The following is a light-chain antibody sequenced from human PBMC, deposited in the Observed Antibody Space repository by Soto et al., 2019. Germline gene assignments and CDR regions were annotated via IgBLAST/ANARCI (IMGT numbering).Light chain of an antibody. CDR3: QQASAVPIT. V-gene: IGKV1-12*01. CDR1: QGISNW. CDR2: TAS. J-gene: IGKJ5*01. Sequence: DIQMTQSPSFVSASVGDRVTVTCRASQGISNWLAWYQQKPGKAPKLLIYTASTLGSGVPSRFSGSGYGTDFTLTIRTLQPEVFATYYCQQASAVPITFGQGTRLEIK.